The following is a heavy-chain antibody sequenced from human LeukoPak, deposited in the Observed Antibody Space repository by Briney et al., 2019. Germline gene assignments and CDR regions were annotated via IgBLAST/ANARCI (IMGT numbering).Heavy chain of an antibody. CDR2: IYYSGST. CDR3: ARVGGSGSYPPGYYYYYMDV. Sequence: SETLSLTCTVSGGSISSSSYYWGWIRQPPGKGLEWIGSIYYSGSTNYNPSLKSRVTISVDTSKNQFSLKLSSVTAADTAVYYCARVGGSGSYPPGYYYYYMDVWGEGTTVTISS. D-gene: IGHD3-10*01. J-gene: IGHJ6*03. V-gene: IGHV4-39*07. CDR1: GGSISSSSYY.